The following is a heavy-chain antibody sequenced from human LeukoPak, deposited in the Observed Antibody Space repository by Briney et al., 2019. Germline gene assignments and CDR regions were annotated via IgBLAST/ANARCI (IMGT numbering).Heavy chain of an antibody. CDR3: AREPYSSGFYYYLDN. CDR2: VSAYNGDT. J-gene: IGHJ4*02. Sequence: ASVKVSCKASGFTFNYYAFTWVRQAPGQGLEWVGWVSAYNGDTKYAQKVQGRVTMTTDTSTSTAYMELRSLTSDDTAVYYCAREPYSSGFYYYLDNWGQGTLVTVSS. V-gene: IGHV1-18*01. CDR1: GFTFNYYA. D-gene: IGHD3-22*01.